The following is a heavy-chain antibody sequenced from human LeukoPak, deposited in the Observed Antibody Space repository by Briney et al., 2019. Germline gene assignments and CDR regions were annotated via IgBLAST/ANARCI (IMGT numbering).Heavy chain of an antibody. D-gene: IGHD5-12*01. CDR1: GFTFSSYG. CDR3: AKRLPFFDD. V-gene: IGHV3-30*18. J-gene: IGHJ4*02. CDR2: ISYDGSNK. Sequence: PGGSLRLSCAASGFTFSSYGMHWVRQAPGKGLEWVAVISYDGSNKYYADSVKGRFTISRDNSKNTLYLQMNRLRAEDTAVYYCAKRLPFFDDWGQGTLVTVSS.